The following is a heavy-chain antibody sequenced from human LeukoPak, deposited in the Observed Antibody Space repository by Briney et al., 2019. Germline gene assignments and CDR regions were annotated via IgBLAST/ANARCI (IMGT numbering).Heavy chain of an antibody. CDR2: INPSGGST. V-gene: IGHV1-46*01. CDR1: GFTFSSYW. Sequence: GGSLRLSCAASGFTFSSYWMHWVRQAPGQGLEWMGIINPSGGSTSYAQKFQGRVTMTRDMSTSTVYMELSSLRSEDTAVYYCARAGRDYYYYYMDVWGKGTTVTVSS. J-gene: IGHJ6*03. CDR3: ARAGRDYYYYYMDV.